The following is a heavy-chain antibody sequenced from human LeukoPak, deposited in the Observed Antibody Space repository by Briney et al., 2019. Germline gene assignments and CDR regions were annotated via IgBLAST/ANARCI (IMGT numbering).Heavy chain of an antibody. CDR2: IIPIFGTA. V-gene: IGHV1-69*05. CDR1: GGTFSSYA. D-gene: IGHD1-14*01. J-gene: IGHJ4*02. CDR3: ARDLSIPPTQYYFDY. Sequence: SVKVSCKASGGTFSSYAISWVRQAPGQGLEWMGGIIPIFGTANYAQKFQGRVTITTDESTSTAYMELSSLRSEDTAAYYCARDLSIPPTQYYFDYWGQGTLVTVSS.